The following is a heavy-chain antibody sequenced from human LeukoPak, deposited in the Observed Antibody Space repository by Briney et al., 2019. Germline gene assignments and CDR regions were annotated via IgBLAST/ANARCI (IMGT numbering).Heavy chain of an antibody. CDR1: GGSISSHY. V-gene: IGHV4-59*11. CDR2: IYDTGSS. D-gene: IGHD3-10*01. J-gene: IGHJ3*02. CDR3: AREVLWFGELSAFDI. Sequence: SETLSLTCTVSGGSISSHYWNWIRQPPGKRLEWMGSIYDTGSSNYNPSLESRVTISVDTSRNHFSLKLTSVTAADTALYYCAREVLWFGELSAFDIWGQGTMVTVSS.